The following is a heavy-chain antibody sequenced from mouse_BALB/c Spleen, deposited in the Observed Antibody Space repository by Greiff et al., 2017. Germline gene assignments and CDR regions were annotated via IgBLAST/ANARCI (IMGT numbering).Heavy chain of an antibody. Sequence: VQRVESGPGLVAPSQSLSITCTVSGFSLTGYGVNWVRQPPGKGLEWLGMIWGDGSTDYNSALKSRLSISKDNSKSQVFLKMNSLQTDDKARYYCASYGRSWSWFAYWGQGTLVTVSA. V-gene: IGHV2-6-7*01. CDR1: GFSLTGYG. J-gene: IGHJ3*01. D-gene: IGHD1-1*01. CDR2: IWGDGST. CDR3: ASYGRSWSWFAY.